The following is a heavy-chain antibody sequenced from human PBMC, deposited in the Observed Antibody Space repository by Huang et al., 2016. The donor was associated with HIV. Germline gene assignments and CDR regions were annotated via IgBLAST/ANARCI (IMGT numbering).Heavy chain of an antibody. CDR2: STPRFVLT. Sequence: QAQLVQSGAAVMKPGSSVRVSCKASGVSFSDYAFSWVRRAPGQGVDWMGGSTPRFVLTNDEPRLQGRVTISADKSSNTVYLELTSLRSGDTAVYYCAREGQNWLGKPFGALAFWGQGTEVIVSS. V-gene: IGHV1-69*10. J-gene: IGHJ4*03. D-gene: IGHD3-16*01. CDR1: GVSFSDYA. CDR3: AREGQNWLGKPFGALAF.